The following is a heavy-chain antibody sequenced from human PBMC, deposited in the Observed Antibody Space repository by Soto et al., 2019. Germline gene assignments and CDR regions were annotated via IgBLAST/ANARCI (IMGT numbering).Heavy chain of an antibody. J-gene: IGHJ4*02. V-gene: IGHV5-51*01. CDR2: IYPGDSDT. Sequence: GESLKISCKGSGYSFTSYWIGWVRQMPGKGLEWMGIIYPGDSDTRYSPSFQGQVTIPADKSISTAYLQWSSLKASDTAMYYCARGSGSSSSGLRFDYWGQGTLVTVSS. D-gene: IGHD6-6*01. CDR1: GYSFTSYW. CDR3: ARGSGSSSSGLRFDY.